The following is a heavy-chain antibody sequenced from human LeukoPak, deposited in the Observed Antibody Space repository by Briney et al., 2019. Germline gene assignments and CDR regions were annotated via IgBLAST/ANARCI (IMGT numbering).Heavy chain of an antibody. Sequence: ASVKVSCKASGYTFTGYYMHWVRQAHGQGLELMGIINPCGGSTSYAQKFQGTVTSTRDMSTSTVYMELSSLRSEDTAVYYCSRVNLHDAFDIWGQGTMVTVSS. CDR3: SRVNLHDAFDI. D-gene: IGHD1-1*01. CDR1: GYTFTGYY. CDR2: INPCGGST. V-gene: IGHV1-46*01. J-gene: IGHJ3*02.